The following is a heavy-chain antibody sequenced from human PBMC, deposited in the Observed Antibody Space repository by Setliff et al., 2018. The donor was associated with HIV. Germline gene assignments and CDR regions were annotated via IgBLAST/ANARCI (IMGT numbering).Heavy chain of an antibody. V-gene: IGHV1-69*13. D-gene: IGHD5-12*01. Sequence: ASVKVSCKASGVTFRRFAFSWVRLAPGQGLEWMGGIIPMFGTTNYAQKFQGRVTITADESTSTVYMELTSLRFEDTAVYYCARVGEMATIGYSYYYMDVWGKGTTVTVSS. CDR1: GVTFRRFA. CDR2: IIPMFGTT. CDR3: ARVGEMATIGYSYYYMDV. J-gene: IGHJ6*03.